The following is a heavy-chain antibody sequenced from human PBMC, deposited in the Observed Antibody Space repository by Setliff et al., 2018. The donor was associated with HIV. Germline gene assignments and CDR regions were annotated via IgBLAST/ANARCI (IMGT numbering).Heavy chain of an antibody. D-gene: IGHD4-17*01. Sequence: SETLSLTCSVSGGSVGSGSYCWSWIRQSPGKGLEWLGYIYYSGSTTYNPSLRSRVTISIDTSKNQFSLNLRSVTAADTAVYYCARDPPGYGDSKDYWGQGKLV. J-gene: IGHJ4*02. CDR2: IYYSGST. V-gene: IGHV4-61*01. CDR3: ARDPPGYGDSKDY. CDR1: GGSVGSGSYC.